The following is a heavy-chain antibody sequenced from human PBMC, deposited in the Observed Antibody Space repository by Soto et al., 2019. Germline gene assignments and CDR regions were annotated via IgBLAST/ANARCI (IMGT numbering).Heavy chain of an antibody. CDR1: GGSISSSSYY. CDR3: ARDAMGYSYGFDY. CDR2: IYYSGST. D-gene: IGHD5-18*01. Sequence: SETLSLTCTVSGGSISSSSYYWGWIRQPPGKGLEWIGSIYYSGSTYYNPSLKSRVTISVDTSKNQFSLKLSSVTAADTAVYYCARDAMGYSYGFDYWGQRTLVTVSS. V-gene: IGHV4-39*01. J-gene: IGHJ4*02.